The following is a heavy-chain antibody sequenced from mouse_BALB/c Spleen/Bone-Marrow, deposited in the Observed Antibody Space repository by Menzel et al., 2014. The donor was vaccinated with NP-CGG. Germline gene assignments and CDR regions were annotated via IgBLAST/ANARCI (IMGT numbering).Heavy chain of an antibody. CDR3: ARKERRDAIFDY. J-gene: IGHJ2*01. CDR2: INSNGGST. V-gene: IGHV5-6-3*01. CDR1: GFTFSSYG. D-gene: IGHD2-14*01. Sequence: EVHLVESGGGSVQPGGSLKLSCAASGFTFSSYGMSWVRQTPDKRLELVATINSNGGSTYYPDSVKGRFTISRDNAKNTLYLQMSSLKSEDTAMYYFARKERRDAIFDYWGQGTTLTVSS.